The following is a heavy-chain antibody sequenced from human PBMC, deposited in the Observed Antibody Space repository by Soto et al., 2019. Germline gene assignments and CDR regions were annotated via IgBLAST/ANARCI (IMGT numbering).Heavy chain of an antibody. V-gene: IGHV3-30-3*01. CDR3: ARGDREDIAVVICARPGEYGVDV. CDR1: GFTFRIYA. J-gene: IGHJ6*02. D-gene: IGHD2-15*01. Sequence: QVQLVESGGGVVQPGRSLRLSCAASGFTFRIYAMHWVRQAPGKGLEWVAVISYDGSNKFYRDSVKGRFTISRDNSKNTLYLQINSLRYEDTAVYYCARGDREDIAVVICARPGEYGVDVLGQGTTVTVSS. CDR2: ISYDGSNK.